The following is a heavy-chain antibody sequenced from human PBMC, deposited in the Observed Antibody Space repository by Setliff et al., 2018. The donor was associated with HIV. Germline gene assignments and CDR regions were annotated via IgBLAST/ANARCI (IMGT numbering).Heavy chain of an antibody. D-gene: IGHD2-15*01. CDR1: GGSSSSRSYY. Sequence: PSATLSLTCTVAGGSSSSRSYYWGWIRQPPGKGLEWIGSIYSSGSTYCNPSLKSRITISVDTSKKQFSLRLSSVTAADTAVYYCARDGWHDRNRWYVTHQYFKYWGQGTLVTVSS. CDR3: ARDGWHDRNRWYVTHQYFKY. CDR2: IYSSGST. J-gene: IGHJ1*01. V-gene: IGHV4-39*07.